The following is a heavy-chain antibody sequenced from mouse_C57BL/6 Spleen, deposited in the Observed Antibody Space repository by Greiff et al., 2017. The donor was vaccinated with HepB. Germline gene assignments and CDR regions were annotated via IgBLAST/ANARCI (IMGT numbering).Heavy chain of an antibody. D-gene: IGHD3-2*02. CDR2: ISDGGSYT. CDR1: GFTFSSYA. J-gene: IGHJ4*01. CDR3: ARDRTAQALYYYAMDY. V-gene: IGHV5-4*01. Sequence: EVMLVESGGGLVKPGGSLKLSCAASGFTFSSYAMSWVRQTPEKRLEWVATISDGGSYTYYPDNVKGRFTFSRDNAKNNLYLQMSHLKSEDTAMYYCARDRTAQALYYYAMDYWGQGTSVTVSS.